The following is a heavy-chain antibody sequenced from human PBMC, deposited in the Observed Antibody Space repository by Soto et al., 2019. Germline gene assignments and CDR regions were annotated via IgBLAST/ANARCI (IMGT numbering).Heavy chain of an antibody. Sequence: ASVKVSCKASGYTFTDYYIYWLRQAPGHGLEWMGWINPNSGATNYAHNFQGRVTMTRDTSIRAAYMELSRLSSDDTAVYYCAKDQGGYMVSGMDVWGQGTTVTVSS. D-gene: IGHD2-2*02. V-gene: IGHV1-2*02. CDR3: AKDQGGYMVSGMDV. CDR1: GYTFTDYY. CDR2: INPNSGAT. J-gene: IGHJ6*02.